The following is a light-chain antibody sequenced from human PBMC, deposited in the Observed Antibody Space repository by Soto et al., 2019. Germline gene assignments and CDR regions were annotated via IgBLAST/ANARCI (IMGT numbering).Light chain of an antibody. CDR3: QQYNNWPPLYT. J-gene: IGKJ2*01. CDR1: QSVSSN. CDR2: GAS. V-gene: IGKV3-15*01. Sequence: EIVMTQSPATLSVSPGERATLSCRASQSVSSNLAWYQQKPGQAPRLLIYGASTRATGIPARFRGSGSGTEFTLNISSLQSEDFAVYYWQQYNNWPPLYTFGQGTKLEIK.